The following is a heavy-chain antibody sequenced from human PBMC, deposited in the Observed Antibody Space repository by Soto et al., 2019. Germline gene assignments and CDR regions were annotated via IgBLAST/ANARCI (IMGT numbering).Heavy chain of an antibody. CDR2: IKEDGSVK. CDR3: ARDVSIEYASILDV. CDR1: GLTFSPYW. Sequence: EGQLVESGGGLVQAGGSLRLTCEGFGLTFSPYWMTWVRQAPGKGLEWVASIKEDGSVKNYADSVKGRFTVSRDNDKRAMFLQMTSVRADDTAVYFCARDVSIEYASILDVWGRGARVTVSS. J-gene: IGHJ4*02. D-gene: IGHD3-3*01. V-gene: IGHV3-7*03.